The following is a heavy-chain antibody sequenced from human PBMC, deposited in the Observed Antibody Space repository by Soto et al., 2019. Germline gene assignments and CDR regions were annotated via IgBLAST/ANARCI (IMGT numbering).Heavy chain of an antibody. D-gene: IGHD2-15*01. V-gene: IGHV3-33*08. J-gene: IGHJ6*02. CDR1: GFTFSSYG. Sequence: PGGSLRLSCAASGFTFSSYGMHWVRQAPGKGLEWVAVIWYDGSNKYYADSVKGRFTISRDNSKNTLYLQMNSLRAEDTAVYYCARSPRLHHSSYSVYYYYGMDVWGQGTTVTVSS. CDR3: ARSPRLHHSSYSVYYYYGMDV. CDR2: IWYDGSNK.